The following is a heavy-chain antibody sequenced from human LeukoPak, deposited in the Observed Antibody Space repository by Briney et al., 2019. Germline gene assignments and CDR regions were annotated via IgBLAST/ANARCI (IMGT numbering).Heavy chain of an antibody. CDR2: IYYSGST. CDR1: GGSISSGGYY. Sequence: SETLSLICTVSGGSISSGGYYCSWIRQHPGKGLEWIGYIYYSGSTYYNPSLKSRVTISVDTSKNQFSLKLSSVTAADTAVYYCASLYYYDSSGYSRHGAFDIWGQGTMVTVSS. J-gene: IGHJ3*02. V-gene: IGHV4-31*03. CDR3: ASLYYYDSSGYSRHGAFDI. D-gene: IGHD3-22*01.